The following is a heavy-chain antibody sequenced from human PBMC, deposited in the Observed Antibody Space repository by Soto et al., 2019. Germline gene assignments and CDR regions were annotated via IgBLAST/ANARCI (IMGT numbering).Heavy chain of an antibody. CDR1: GFSLSTTGVG. CDR2: IYWDNDK. CDR3: TRSLWFGELH. J-gene: IGHJ4*02. V-gene: IGHV2-5*02. Sequence: QITLKESGPTLVKPTQTLTLTCSFSGFSLSTTGVGVGWIRQSPGKAPEWLAIIYWDNDKRYSPSLKSRVTITQGTSKNQVVLTVTNIDPVDTGTYYCTRSLWFGELHWGQGALVTVSS. D-gene: IGHD3-10*01.